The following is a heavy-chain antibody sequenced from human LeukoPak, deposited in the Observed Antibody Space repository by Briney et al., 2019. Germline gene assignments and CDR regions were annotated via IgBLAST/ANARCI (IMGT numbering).Heavy chain of an antibody. D-gene: IGHD3-3*01. CDR3: ARGPREWKSGGFGYYYYYGMDV. J-gene: IGHJ6*02. V-gene: IGHV4-34*01. CDR2: INHSGST. CDR1: GGSFSGYY. Sequence: PSETLSLTCAVYGGSFSGYYWSWIRQPPGKGLEWIGEINHSGSTNYNPSLKSRVTISVDTSKNQFSLKLSSVTAADTAVYYCARGPREWKSGGFGYYYYYGMDVWGQGTTVTVSS.